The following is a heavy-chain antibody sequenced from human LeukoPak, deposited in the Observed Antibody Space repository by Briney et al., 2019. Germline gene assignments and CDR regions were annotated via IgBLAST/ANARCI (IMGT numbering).Heavy chain of an antibody. CDR2: IYDSGST. CDR1: GGSISSSSSY. J-gene: IGHJ4*02. CDR3: ARRPYAAGPFDY. V-gene: IGHV4-39*01. D-gene: IGHD6-13*01. Sequence: SETLSLTCTVSGGSISSSSSYRGSVRQPPGKRLEWIGNIYDSGSTYYNPSLKSRVTISVDTSKNQLSLKLNSVTAADTAVYYCARRPYAAGPFDYWGQGTLATVSS.